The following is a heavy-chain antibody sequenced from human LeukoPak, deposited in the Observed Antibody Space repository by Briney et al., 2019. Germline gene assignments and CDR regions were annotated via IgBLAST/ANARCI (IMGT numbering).Heavy chain of an antibody. J-gene: IGHJ4*02. Sequence: SETLSLTCTVSGDSISKNNYYWGWIRQPPGKGLEWIGSIYYGGTTSYNPSLKSRVTMSVDTSKSQLSLRLSSVTAADAARYYCARHVPSRVGNNGWYGEFDRWGQGTLVTVSS. V-gene: IGHV4-39*01. CDR2: IYYGGTT. CDR3: ARHVPSRVGNNGWYGEFDR. D-gene: IGHD3-10*01. CDR1: GDSISKNNYY.